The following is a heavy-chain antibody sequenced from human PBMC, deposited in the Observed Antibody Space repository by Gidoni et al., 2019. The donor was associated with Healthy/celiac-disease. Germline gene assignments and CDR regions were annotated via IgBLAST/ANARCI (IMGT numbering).Heavy chain of an antibody. CDR2: ISSSSSYI. Sequence: EVQLVESGGGLVKPGGSLRLSCAASGFTFSSYSMNWVRQAPGKGLGWVSSISSSSSYIYYADSVKGRFTISRDNAKNSLYLQMNSLRAEDTAVYYCARDCSSTSCYTMGIAAPPDYWGQGTLVTVSS. V-gene: IGHV3-21*01. J-gene: IGHJ4*02. CDR1: GFTFSSYS. D-gene: IGHD2-2*02. CDR3: ARDCSSTSCYTMGIAAPPDY.